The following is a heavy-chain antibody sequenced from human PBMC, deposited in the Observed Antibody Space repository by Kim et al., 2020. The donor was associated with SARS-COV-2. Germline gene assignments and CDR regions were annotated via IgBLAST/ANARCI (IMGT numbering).Heavy chain of an antibody. D-gene: IGHD2-2*01. V-gene: IGHV1-46*01. Sequence: TFQGRVTMTRDTSTSTVYMELSSLRSEDTAVYYCARDPSYCSSTSCYPDYWGQGTLVTVSS. CDR3: ARDPSYCSSTSCYPDY. J-gene: IGHJ4*02.